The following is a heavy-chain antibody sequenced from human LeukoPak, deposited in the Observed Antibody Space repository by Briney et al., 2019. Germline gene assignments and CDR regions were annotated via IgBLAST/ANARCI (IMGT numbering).Heavy chain of an antibody. CDR1: GFTFSSYA. V-gene: IGHV3-30-3*01. J-gene: IGHJ4*02. CDR3: ARDRLAVPSGVVDY. D-gene: IGHD2-15*01. Sequence: PGRSLRLSCAASGFTFSSYAIPWVRQAPGKGLEWVAVISFDGSNKYYADSVKGRFIISRDISKKTLFVQMNSLRPEDTAVYYCARDRLAVPSGVVDYWGQGTLVTVSS. CDR2: ISFDGSNK.